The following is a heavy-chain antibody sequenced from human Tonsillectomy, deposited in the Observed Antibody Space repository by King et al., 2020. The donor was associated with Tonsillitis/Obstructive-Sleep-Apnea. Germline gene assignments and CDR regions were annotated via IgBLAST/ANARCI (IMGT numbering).Heavy chain of an antibody. Sequence: QLVQSGGGLVKPGGSLRLSCAASGFTFNNAWMNWVRQAPGKGLEWVGRIKSKTDGGTTDYAAPVKGRFTISRDDSKNTLYLQMNSLKTKDTAVYYCTTDALVVPAATDYWGQGTLVTVSS. V-gene: IGHV3-15*07. CDR2: IKSKTDGGTT. J-gene: IGHJ4*02. D-gene: IGHD2-2*01. CDR3: TTDALVVPAATDY. CDR1: GFTFNNAW.